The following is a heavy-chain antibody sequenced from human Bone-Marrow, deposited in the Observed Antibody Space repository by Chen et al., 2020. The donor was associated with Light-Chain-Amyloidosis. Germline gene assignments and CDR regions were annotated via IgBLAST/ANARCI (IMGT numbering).Heavy chain of an antibody. CDR3: GTQTGNWRDLGY. Sequence: EVRLVESGGALVQPGGSLRLSCEAYGFTFSSYWMSWVRQAPGKGLEWVASIKRDGSEKYYVDSVKGRFSVSRDNAKNSLYLQMNSLRVDDTAVYYCGTQTGNWRDLGYWGQGTLVTVSS. V-gene: IGHV3-7*03. CDR1: GFTFSSYW. J-gene: IGHJ4*02. CDR2: IKRDGSEK. D-gene: IGHD1-1*01.